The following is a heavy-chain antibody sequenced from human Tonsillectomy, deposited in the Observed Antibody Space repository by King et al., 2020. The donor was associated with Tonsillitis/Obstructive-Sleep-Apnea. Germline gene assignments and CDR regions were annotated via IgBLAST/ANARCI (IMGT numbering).Heavy chain of an antibody. Sequence: VQLVESGGGLVQPGGSLRLSCAASGFTFSDYTMNWIRQAPGKGLEWVSYITSRTMSYTDSVKGRFTISRDIAKNSLYLQMNSLRDEDTAVYYCARDWNWGFDYWGQGTLVTVSS. V-gene: IGHV3-48*02. CDR2: ITSRTM. CDR1: GFTFSDYT. CDR3: ARDWNWGFDY. J-gene: IGHJ4*02. D-gene: IGHD7-27*01.